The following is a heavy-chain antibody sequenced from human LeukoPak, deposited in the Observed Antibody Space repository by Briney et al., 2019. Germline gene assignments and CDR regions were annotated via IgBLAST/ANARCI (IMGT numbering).Heavy chain of an antibody. D-gene: IGHD3-10*01. CDR3: ARGRGGFDY. CDR1: GISLSNYG. Sequence: GGSLRLSCAVSGISLSNYGMSWVRQAPGKGLEWVAGISGSGGGTNYADSVKGRFTISRDNPKNTLYLQMNSLRAEDTAVYYCARGRGGFDYWGQGTLVTVSS. J-gene: IGHJ4*02. CDR2: ISGSGGGT. V-gene: IGHV3-23*01.